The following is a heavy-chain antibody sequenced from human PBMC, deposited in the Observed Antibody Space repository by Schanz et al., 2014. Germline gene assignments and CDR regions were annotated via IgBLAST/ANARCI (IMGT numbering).Heavy chain of an antibody. CDR2: MTSDGSIT. CDR3: AKDASRADIVLVAEDIHH. Sequence: VQLVESGGDVVQPGRSLRLSCAASGFTFSSYGMHWVRQASGKGLECVAAMTSDGSITYYSDSVKGRFTISRDNSKNTLYLHMSSLRYEDTAVYYCAKDASRADIVLVAEDIHHWGQGTLVTVSS. D-gene: IGHD2-8*01. V-gene: IGHV3-64D*06. J-gene: IGHJ1*01. CDR1: GFTFSSYG.